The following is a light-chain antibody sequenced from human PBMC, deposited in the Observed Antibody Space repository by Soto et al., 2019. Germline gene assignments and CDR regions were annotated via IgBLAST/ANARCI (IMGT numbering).Light chain of an antibody. J-gene: IGKJ4*01. V-gene: IGKV1-5*03. Sequence: DIQMTQSPSTLSASVGDRVTITCRTSQSISTWLAWYQQKPGKAPKLLIHRASNLESGVPSRFSGSGSGTEFTLTISSLQPDDFATYYCQQYGNLPLTFGGGTKVDIK. CDR3: QQYGNLPLT. CDR1: QSISTW. CDR2: RAS.